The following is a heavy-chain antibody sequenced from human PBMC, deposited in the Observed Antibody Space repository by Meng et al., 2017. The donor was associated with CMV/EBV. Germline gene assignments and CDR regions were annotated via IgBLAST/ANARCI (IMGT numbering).Heavy chain of an antibody. Sequence: AETLSLTCTVSGGSISSYYWSWIRQPPGKGLEWIGYIYYSGSTNYNPSLKGRVTISVDTSKNQFSLKLSSVTAADTAVYYCATSSYDYVWGSYRSGDYYGMDVWGQGTTVTVSS. CDR1: GGSISSYY. V-gene: IGHV4-59*01. CDR2: IYYSGST. D-gene: IGHD3-16*02. J-gene: IGHJ6*02. CDR3: ATSSYDYVWGSYRSGDYYGMDV.